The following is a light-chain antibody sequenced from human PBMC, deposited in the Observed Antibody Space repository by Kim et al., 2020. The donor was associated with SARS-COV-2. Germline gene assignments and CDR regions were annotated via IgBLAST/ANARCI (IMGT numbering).Light chain of an antibody. Sequence: LTQPASVSGSPGQSITISCTGTSSDVGRYNYVSWYQQHPGKVPKLIIYDVSKRPSGVSNRFSGSKSGNTASLTISGLQAEDEADYYCSSYTSSSTLYVFGTGTKVTVL. CDR2: DVS. J-gene: IGLJ1*01. CDR3: SSYTSSSTLYV. CDR1: SSDVGRYNY. V-gene: IGLV2-14*01.